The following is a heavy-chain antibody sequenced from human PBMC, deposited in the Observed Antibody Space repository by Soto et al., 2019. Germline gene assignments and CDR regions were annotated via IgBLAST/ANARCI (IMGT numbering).Heavy chain of an antibody. D-gene: IGHD1-1*01. CDR3: AKGNERLGDAFDI. CDR1: GFTFSSYA. J-gene: IGHJ3*02. Sequence: PGESLKISCAASGFTFSSYAMSWVRQAPGKGLEWVSVISVSGGSTYYADSVKGRFTISRDNSKNTLYLQMNSLRAEDTAVYYCAKGNERLGDAFDIWGQGTMVTVSS. V-gene: IGHV3-23*01. CDR2: ISVSGGST.